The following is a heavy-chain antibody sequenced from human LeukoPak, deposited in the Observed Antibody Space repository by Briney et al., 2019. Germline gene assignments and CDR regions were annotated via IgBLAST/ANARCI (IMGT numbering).Heavy chain of an antibody. CDR3: ARESRSLFDY. J-gene: IGHJ4*02. V-gene: IGHV4-30-2*01. CDR2: IYHSGST. D-gene: IGHD3-16*01. CDR1: GGSISSGGYS. Sequence: SQTLSLTCAVSGGSISSGGYSWSWIRQPPGKGLEWIGYIYHSGSTYYNPSLKSRVTISVDRSKNQFSLKLSSVTAADTAVYYCARESRSLFDYWGQGTLVTVSS.